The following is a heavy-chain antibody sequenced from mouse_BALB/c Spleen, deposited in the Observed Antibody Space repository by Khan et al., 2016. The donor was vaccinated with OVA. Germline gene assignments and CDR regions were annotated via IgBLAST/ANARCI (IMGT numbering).Heavy chain of an antibody. J-gene: IGHJ4*01. CDR3: AKGVWSYYYTLDY. CDR1: GFSLSDYG. CDR2: IWGGGST. Sequence: QVQLKESGPGLVAPSQNLSITCTVSGFSLSDYGVSWIRQPPGRGLEWLGVIWGGGSTSYNSALRSRLTISKDNSKSQAFLIMSSLQSDDTAVFYCAKGVWSYYYTLDYWGQGTSVTVSS. V-gene: IGHV2-6-5*01.